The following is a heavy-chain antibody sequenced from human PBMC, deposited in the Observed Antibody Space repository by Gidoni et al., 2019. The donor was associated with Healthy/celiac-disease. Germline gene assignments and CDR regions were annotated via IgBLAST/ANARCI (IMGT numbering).Heavy chain of an antibody. CDR3: ARGPDYGDYEGWFDY. V-gene: IGHV1-46*01. CDR1: GSTFTSYY. Sequence: QVQLVQSGPEVNKPGASVTVSCKPSGSTFTSYYMHWVRQASGQGLELMGIITPSGGSTSYVQKFQGRVTMTRDTSTSTVYMELSSLRSEDTAVYYCARGPDYGDYEGWFDYWGQGTLVTVSS. CDR2: ITPSGGST. J-gene: IGHJ4*02. D-gene: IGHD4-17*01.